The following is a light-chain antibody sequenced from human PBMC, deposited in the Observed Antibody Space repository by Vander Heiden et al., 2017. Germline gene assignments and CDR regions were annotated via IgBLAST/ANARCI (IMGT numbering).Light chain of an antibody. CDR1: SSNLGSNS. CDR3: AVWDDSLNGWV. CDR2: RNN. V-gene: IGLV1-44*01. Sequence: QSVLTQPPSASGTPGQRVTISCSGSSSNLGSNSVNWYQQLPGTAPKLLIYRNNQRPSGVPDRFCGSKSGTSASLAISGLQSEDEADYYCAVWDDSLNGWVFGGGTKLTVL. J-gene: IGLJ3*02.